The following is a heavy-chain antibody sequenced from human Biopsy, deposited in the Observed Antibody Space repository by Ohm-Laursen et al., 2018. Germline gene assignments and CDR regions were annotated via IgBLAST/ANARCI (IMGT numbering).Heavy chain of an antibody. V-gene: IGHV1-69*06. CDR2: NIPILGTG. Sequence: PSVKVSCKASGGTFINYAISWVRQAPGQGLEWLGGNIPILGTGNYAQKFQDRVTVAADTSTSTATMELRSLRSDDTAVYYCATKLTGYFHHWGQRTLVIVSS. CDR3: ATKLTGYFHH. J-gene: IGHJ1*01. CDR1: GGTFINYA. D-gene: IGHD3-9*01.